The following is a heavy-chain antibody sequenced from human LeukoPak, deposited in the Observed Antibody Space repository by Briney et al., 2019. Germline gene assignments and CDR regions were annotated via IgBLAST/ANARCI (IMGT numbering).Heavy chain of an antibody. CDR3: ATVGVVGATGYFDY. Sequence: ASVNVSCTVSGYTLTELSMHWVRQAPGKGLEWMGGFDPEDGETIYAQKFQGRVTMTEDTSTDTAYMELSSLRSEDTAVYYCATVGVVGATGYFDYWGQGTLVTVSS. J-gene: IGHJ4*02. D-gene: IGHD1-26*01. CDR1: GYTLTELS. CDR2: FDPEDGET. V-gene: IGHV1-24*01.